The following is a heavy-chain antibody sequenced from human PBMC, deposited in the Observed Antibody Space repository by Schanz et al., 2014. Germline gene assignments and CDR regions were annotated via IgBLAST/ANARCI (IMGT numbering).Heavy chain of an antibody. CDR1: GGSISSYY. Sequence: QVQLQESGPGLVKPSETLSLTCTVSGGSISSYYWSWIRQPPGKGLEWIGYMYYSGSTNYNPSLNSRSPISVDPSKNQFSLMLGSVTAADTAVYYCARAAGPVDYWGQGTLVTVSS. J-gene: IGHJ4*02. D-gene: IGHD6-13*01. V-gene: IGHV4-59*12. CDR3: ARAAGPVDY. CDR2: MYYSGST.